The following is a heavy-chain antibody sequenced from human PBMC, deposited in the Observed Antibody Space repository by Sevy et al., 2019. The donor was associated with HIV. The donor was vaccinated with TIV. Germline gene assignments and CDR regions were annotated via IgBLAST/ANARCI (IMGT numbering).Heavy chain of an antibody. Sequence: GGSLRLSCAASGFNLSSYGMHWVRQAPGKGLEWVAVIWYDGSNKYYADSMKGRFTISRDNSKNTVYLQMNSLRGEDTAVYYCAKDGDLSGSYTYYYYMDVWGKGTTVTVSS. J-gene: IGHJ6*03. D-gene: IGHD1-26*01. V-gene: IGHV3-33*06. CDR3: AKDGDLSGSYTYYYYMDV. CDR2: IWYDGSNK. CDR1: GFNLSSYG.